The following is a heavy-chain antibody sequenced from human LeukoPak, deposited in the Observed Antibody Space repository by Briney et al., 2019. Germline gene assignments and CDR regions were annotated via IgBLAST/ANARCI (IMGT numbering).Heavy chain of an antibody. CDR1: GFTFSSYA. CDR3: ARGRGKYMVRVLTPGDIAEYYFDY. J-gene: IGHJ4*02. Sequence: TGGSLRLSCAASGFTFSSYAVSGVRQAPGEGLEGVADISSGGSNKYYADSVKGRFTISRDNSKNTLYLQMNSLRAEDTAVYYCARGRGKYMVRVLTPGDIAEYYFDYWGQGTLVTVSS. D-gene: IGHD3-10*01. V-gene: IGHV3-30*19. CDR2: ISSGGSNK.